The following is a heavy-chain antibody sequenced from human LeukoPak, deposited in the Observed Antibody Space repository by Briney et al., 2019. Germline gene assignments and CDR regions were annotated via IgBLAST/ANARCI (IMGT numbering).Heavy chain of an antibody. V-gene: IGHV1-18*01. Sequence: ASVKVSCKASGYTFTSYGISWVRQAPGQGLEWMGWISAYNGNTNYAQKLQGRVTMTTDTSTSTAYMELRSLRSDDTAVYYCARDLHYYDSSGYYIFGYWGQGTLVTVSS. J-gene: IGHJ4*02. D-gene: IGHD3-22*01. CDR2: ISAYNGNT. CDR1: GYTFTSYG. CDR3: ARDLHYYDSSGYYIFGY.